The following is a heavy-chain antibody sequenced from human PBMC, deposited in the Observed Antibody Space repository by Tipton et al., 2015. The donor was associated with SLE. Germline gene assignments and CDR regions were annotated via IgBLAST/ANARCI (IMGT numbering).Heavy chain of an antibody. CDR3: ASQSYGSGTWRFDP. CDR2: IYTSGST. D-gene: IGHD3-10*01. V-gene: IGHV4-4*07. Sequence: TLSLTCTVSDGSISDYYWTWIRQPAGEGLEWIGRIYTSGSTNYNPSLKSRLTVSLDTSKNQFSLTLSSVTAADTAVYYCASQSYGSGTWRFDPWGQGTLVTVSS. CDR1: DGSISDYY. J-gene: IGHJ5*02.